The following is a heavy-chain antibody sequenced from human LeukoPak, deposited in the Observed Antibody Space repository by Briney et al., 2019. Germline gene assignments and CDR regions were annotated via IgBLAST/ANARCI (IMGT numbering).Heavy chain of an antibody. J-gene: IGHJ4*02. CDR3: AKDRPRYYDSSVYFDY. Sequence: GGSLRLSCAATGFTFSSYAMSWVRQAPVKGLEWVSAISGSGGSTYYADSVKGRFTISRDNSKNTLYLQMNSLRAEDTAVYYCAKDRPRYYDSSVYFDYWGPGTLVTVSS. D-gene: IGHD3-22*01. CDR1: GFTFSSYA. V-gene: IGHV3-23*01. CDR2: ISGSGGST.